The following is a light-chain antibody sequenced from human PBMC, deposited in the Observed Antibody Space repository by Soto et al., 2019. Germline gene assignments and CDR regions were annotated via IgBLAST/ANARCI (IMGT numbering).Light chain of an antibody. Sequence: QSALTQPPSASGSPGQSVTISCTGTSSDVGGYNYVSWYQQHPGKAPKIMIYEVSERPSGIPDRFSGSKSGNTASLTVSGLQAEDEADYYCSSYSGTINWVFGGGTKLTVL. V-gene: IGLV2-8*01. CDR3: SSYSGTINWV. CDR1: SSDVGGYNY. CDR2: EVS. J-gene: IGLJ3*02.